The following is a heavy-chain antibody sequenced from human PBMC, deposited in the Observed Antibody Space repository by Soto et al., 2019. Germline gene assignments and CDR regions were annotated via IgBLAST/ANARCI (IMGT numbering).Heavy chain of an antibody. D-gene: IGHD3-3*01. CDR1: GFTFSSYE. CDR3: ASSSGITIFGVVIGYYGMDV. J-gene: IGHJ6*02. Sequence: PGGSLRLSCAASGFTFSSYEMNWVRQAPGKGLEWVSYISSSGSTIYYADSVKGRFTISRDNAKNSLYLQMNSLRAEDTAVYYCASSSGITIFGVVIGYYGMDVWGQGTTVTVSS. V-gene: IGHV3-48*03. CDR2: ISSSGSTI.